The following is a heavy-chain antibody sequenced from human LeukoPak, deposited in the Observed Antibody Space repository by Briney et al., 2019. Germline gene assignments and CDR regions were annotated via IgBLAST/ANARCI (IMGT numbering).Heavy chain of an antibody. CDR2: ISGSGGST. CDR3: AKDLWGVVPAAISMLPYYYYYYMDV. V-gene: IGHV3-23*01. J-gene: IGHJ6*03. CDR1: GFTFSSYA. Sequence: GGSLRLSCTASGFTFSSYAMSWVRQAPGEGLEWVSAISGSGGSTYYADSVKGRFTISRDNSKNTLYLQMKSLRAADTAVYYCAKDLWGVVPAAISMLPYYYYYYMDVWGKGTTVTVSS. D-gene: IGHD2-2*01.